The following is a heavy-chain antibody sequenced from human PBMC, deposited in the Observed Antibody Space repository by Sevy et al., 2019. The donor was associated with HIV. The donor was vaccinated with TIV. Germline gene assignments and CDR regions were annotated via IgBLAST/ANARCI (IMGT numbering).Heavy chain of an antibody. CDR1: GFTFSSYG. CDR2: IWYDGSNK. Sequence: GGSLRLSCAASGFTFSSYGMHWVRQAPGKGLEWVAVIWYDGSNKYYADSVKGRFTISRDNSKNTLYLQMNSLRAEDTTVYYCARATDYGVDDAFDIWGQGTMVTVSS. D-gene: IGHD4-17*01. V-gene: IGHV3-33*01. J-gene: IGHJ3*02. CDR3: ARATDYGVDDAFDI.